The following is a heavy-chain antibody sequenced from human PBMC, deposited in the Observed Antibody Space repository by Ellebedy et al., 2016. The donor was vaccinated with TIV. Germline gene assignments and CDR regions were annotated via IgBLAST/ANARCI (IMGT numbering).Heavy chain of an antibody. CDR1: GYTFTQYA. CDR3: ARDALGYCSGGSCTNSWFDP. Sequence: AASVKVSCKASGYTFTQYAIHWLRQARGQGLEWLGWINVAAGKTKFFKKVQDRVTLTRDTSANTAYMHLSGLTSEDSGIYYCARDALGYCSGGSCTNSWFDPWGQGTLVTVSS. CDR2: INVAAGKT. D-gene: IGHD2-15*01. V-gene: IGHV1-3*01. J-gene: IGHJ5*02.